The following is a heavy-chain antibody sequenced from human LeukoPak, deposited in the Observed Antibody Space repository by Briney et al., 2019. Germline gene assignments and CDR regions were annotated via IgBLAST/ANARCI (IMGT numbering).Heavy chain of an antibody. J-gene: IGHJ5*02. CDR3: ARGYCSGGSCWRNWFDP. CDR2: IYHSGST. D-gene: IGHD2-15*01. CDR1: GGSISSGGYS. Sequence: PSETLSPTCAVSGGSISSGGYSWSWMRQPPGKGLEWIGYIYHSGSTYYNPSLKSRVTISVDRSKNQFSLKLSSVTAADTAVYYCARGYCSGGSCWRNWFDPWGQGTLVTVSS. V-gene: IGHV4-30-2*01.